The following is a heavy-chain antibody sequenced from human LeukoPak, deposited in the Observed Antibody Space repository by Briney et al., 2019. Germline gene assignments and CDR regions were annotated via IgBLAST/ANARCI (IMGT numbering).Heavy chain of an antibody. CDR1: GGTFSSYA. V-gene: IGHV1-69*05. CDR3: ARDYEGSGYNWFDP. D-gene: IGHD3-22*01. CDR2: IIPIFGTA. J-gene: IGHJ5*02. Sequence: SVKVSCKASGGTFSSYAISWVRQAPGQGLEWMGGIIPIFGTANYAQKFQGKVTITTDESTSTAYMELSSLRSEDTAVYYCARDYEGSGYNWFDPWGQGTLVTVSS.